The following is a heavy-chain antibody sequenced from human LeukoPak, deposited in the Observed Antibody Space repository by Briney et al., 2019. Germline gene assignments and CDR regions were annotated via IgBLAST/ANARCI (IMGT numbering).Heavy chain of an antibody. V-gene: IGHV1-18*01. CDR3: ARGGSSGYPAYYFDY. CDR2: ISAYSGNT. D-gene: IGHD3-22*01. Sequence: ASVKVSCKASGYTFTSYGISWVRQAPGQGLEWMGWISAYSGNTNYAQKLQGRVTMTTDTSTSTAYMELRSLRSDDTAVYYCARGGSSGYPAYYFDYWGQGTLVTVSS. CDR1: GYTFTSYG. J-gene: IGHJ4*02.